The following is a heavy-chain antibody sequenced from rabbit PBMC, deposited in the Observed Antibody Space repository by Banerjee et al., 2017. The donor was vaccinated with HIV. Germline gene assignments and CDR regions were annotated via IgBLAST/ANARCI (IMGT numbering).Heavy chain of an antibody. D-gene: IGHD6-1*01. V-gene: IGHV1S45*01. Sequence: QEQLKETGGGLVQPGGSLTLSCKASGFDFSGYWMCWVRQASGKGLEWIACIYAGSSGSTYYASWAKGRFTISKTSSTTVTLQMTSLTAADTATYFCARDRNDADGHATFDLWGPGTLVTVS. CDR3: ARDRNDADGHATFDL. J-gene: IGHJ4*01. CDR2: IYAGSSGST. CDR1: GFDFSGYW.